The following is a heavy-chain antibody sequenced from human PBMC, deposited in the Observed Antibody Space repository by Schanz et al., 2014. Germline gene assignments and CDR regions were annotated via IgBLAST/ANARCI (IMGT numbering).Heavy chain of an antibody. V-gene: IGHV3-30*19. Sequence: QVQLVESGGGVVQPGGSLRLSCAASGFTFSNYGIHWVRQAPGKGLEWVAVISYEGSKKYYPDSVQGRFTISRDNSKNTVYLQMNSLRAEDTALYYCAKEWSPSFWGQGTLVTVSS. CDR2: ISYEGSKK. J-gene: IGHJ4*02. D-gene: IGHD1-26*01. CDR3: AKEWSPSF. CDR1: GFTFSNYG.